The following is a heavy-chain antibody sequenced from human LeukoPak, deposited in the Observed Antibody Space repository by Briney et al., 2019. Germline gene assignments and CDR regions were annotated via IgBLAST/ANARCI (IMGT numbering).Heavy chain of an antibody. V-gene: IGHV3-7*01. CDR3: SANFDF. D-gene: IGHD6-25*01. Sequence: GTSLRLSCAASGFTFSSYWMNWARQAPGKGLEWVASINHNGNVNYYVDSVKGRFTISRDSSKNTLYLQMNSLRAEDTAVYYCSANFDFWGQGTLVTVSS. J-gene: IGHJ4*02. CDR2: INHNGNVN. CDR1: GFTFSSYW.